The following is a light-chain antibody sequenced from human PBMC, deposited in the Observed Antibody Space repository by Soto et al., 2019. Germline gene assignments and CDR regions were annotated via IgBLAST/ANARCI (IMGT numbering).Light chain of an antibody. Sequence: QAVVTQPPSVSGAPGQRVIISCTGGSSNIGANNDVHWYQQTPGRAPKLLIYGDNNRPSGVPDRFSGSKSGTSASLAITGLQAEDEADYYCHSYYNSLSGSVFGGGTKVTVL. J-gene: IGLJ3*02. CDR1: SSNIGANND. V-gene: IGLV1-40*01. CDR3: HSYYNSLSGSV. CDR2: GDN.